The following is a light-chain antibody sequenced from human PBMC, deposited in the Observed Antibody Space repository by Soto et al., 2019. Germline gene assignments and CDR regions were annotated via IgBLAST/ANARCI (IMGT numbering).Light chain of an antibody. Sequence: ATQMTQSPSSLSASVGDRVTIACRASQGIRTELGWYQQKAGEAPKLLIYAASTLQSGVPPRFSGSGSGTDFTLTISSLQPEDFATYYCLQDYDYPRTFGQGTKVDNK. CDR1: QGIRTE. J-gene: IGKJ1*01. CDR3: LQDYDYPRT. CDR2: AAS. V-gene: IGKV1-6*01.